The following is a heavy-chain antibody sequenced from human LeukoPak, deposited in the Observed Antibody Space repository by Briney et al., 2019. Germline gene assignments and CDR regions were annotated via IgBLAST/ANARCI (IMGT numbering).Heavy chain of an antibody. D-gene: IGHD3-22*01. J-gene: IGHJ4*02. CDR3: AKSSGYYDY. Sequence: GGSLRLSCAASGFTFSSYGMSWVRQAPGKGLEWVSAISGSGGSTYYADSVKGRFTISRDNSKKTLYMQMNSLRAEDTAVYYCAKSSGYYDYGGQGTLVTVSS. CDR1: GFTFSSYG. V-gene: IGHV3-23*01. CDR2: ISGSGGST.